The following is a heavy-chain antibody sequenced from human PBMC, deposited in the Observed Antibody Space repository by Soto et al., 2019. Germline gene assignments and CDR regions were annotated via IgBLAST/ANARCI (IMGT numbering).Heavy chain of an antibody. CDR2: IWYDGSNK. D-gene: IGHD3-10*01. J-gene: IGHJ4*02. CDR1: GFTFSSYG. CDR3: ASSPDRTLWIDY. Sequence: GGSLRLSCAASGFTFSSYGMHWVRQAPGKGLEWVAVIWYDGSNKYYADSVKGRFTISRDNSKNTLYLQMNSLRAEDTAVYYCASSPDRTLWIDYWGQGTLVTVSS. V-gene: IGHV3-33*01.